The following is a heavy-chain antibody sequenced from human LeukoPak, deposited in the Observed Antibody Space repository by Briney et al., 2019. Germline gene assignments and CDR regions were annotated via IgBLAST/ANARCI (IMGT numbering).Heavy chain of an antibody. CDR3: AGERGAVAFDY. CDR1: GGSISSYC. Sequence: KTSETLSLTCTVSGGSISSYCWSWIRQPPGKGLEWIGYIYYSGSTNYNPSLKSRVTISVDTSKNQFSLKLSSVTAADTAVYYCAGERGAVAFDYWGQGTLVTVSS. J-gene: IGHJ4*02. V-gene: IGHV4-59*01. CDR2: IYYSGST. D-gene: IGHD6-19*01.